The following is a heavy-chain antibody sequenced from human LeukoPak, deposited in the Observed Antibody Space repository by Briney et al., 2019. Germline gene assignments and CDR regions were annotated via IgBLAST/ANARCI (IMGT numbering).Heavy chain of an antibody. Sequence: GGSLRLSCAASGFTFSDYYMSWIRQAPGKRLEWVSYISSSGSTIYYADSVKGRFTISRDNAKNSLYLQMNSLRAEDTAVYYCARVGDSSGYWWYYFDYWGQGTLVTVSS. CDR2: ISSSGSTI. J-gene: IGHJ4*02. CDR1: GFTFSDYY. V-gene: IGHV3-11*01. D-gene: IGHD3-22*01. CDR3: ARVGDSSGYWWYYFDY.